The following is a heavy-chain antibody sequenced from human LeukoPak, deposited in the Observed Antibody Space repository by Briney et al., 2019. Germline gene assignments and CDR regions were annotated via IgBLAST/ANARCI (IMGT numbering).Heavy chain of an antibody. D-gene: IGHD5-12*01. J-gene: IGHJ2*01. CDR1: GGSISNSDYY. V-gene: IGHV4-61*05. Sequence: SETLSLTCTVSGGSISNSDYYWDWIRQPPGKRLEWIGYISYSGSTDYNPSLKSRVTLSVDTSKNRLSLKLSSVTAADTAVYYCARKSSRGGFNGYDFWYFDLWGRGTLVTVSS. CDR2: ISYSGST. CDR3: ARKSSRGGFNGYDFWYFDL.